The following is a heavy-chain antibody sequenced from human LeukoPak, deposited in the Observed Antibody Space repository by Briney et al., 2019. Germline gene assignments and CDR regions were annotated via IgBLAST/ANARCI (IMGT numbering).Heavy chain of an antibody. CDR2: IYPTGAT. D-gene: IGHD6-13*01. CDR3: ARAGAAAGPVYYFDY. V-gene: IGHV4-4*07. CDR1: GGSISNYH. Sequence: PSETLSLTCTVSGGSISNYHWNWIRQPAGKGLEWIGRIYPTGATNYNPSLERRVTMSVDTSKNQFSLKLSSVTAADTAVYYCARAGAAAGPVYYFDYWGQGTLVTVSS. J-gene: IGHJ4*02.